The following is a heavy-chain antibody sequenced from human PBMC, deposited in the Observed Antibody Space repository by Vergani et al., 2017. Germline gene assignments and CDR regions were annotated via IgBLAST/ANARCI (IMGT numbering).Heavy chain of an antibody. J-gene: IGHJ4*02. D-gene: IGHD2-2*02. CDR2: IWYDGSNK. V-gene: IGHV3-33*01. CDR3: ARGGAQSRYCSSTICYTVSDY. Sequence: QVQLVESGGGVVQPGRSLRLSCAASGFIFSSYGMHWVRQAPGKGLEWVAVIWYDGSNKYYADSVKGRFTIARDNSKNTQYLQMNSLRAEDTAVYYCARGGAQSRYCSSTICYTVSDYWGQGTLVTVSS. CDR1: GFIFSSYG.